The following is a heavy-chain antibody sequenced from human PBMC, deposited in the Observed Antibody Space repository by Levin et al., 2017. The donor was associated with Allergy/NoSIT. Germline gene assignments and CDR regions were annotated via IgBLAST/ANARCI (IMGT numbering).Heavy chain of an antibody. CDR2: ISSSSSYI. J-gene: IGHJ4*02. CDR1: GFTFSSYS. V-gene: IGHV3-21*01. Sequence: PGGSLRLSCAASGFTFSSYSMNWVRQAPGKGLEWVSSISSSSSYIYYADSLKGRFTISRDNAKNSLYLQMNSLRAEDTAVYYCARWPRAGIAVAGTAVVTDYWGQGTLVTVSS. CDR3: ARWPRAGIAVAGTAVVTDY. D-gene: IGHD6-19*01.